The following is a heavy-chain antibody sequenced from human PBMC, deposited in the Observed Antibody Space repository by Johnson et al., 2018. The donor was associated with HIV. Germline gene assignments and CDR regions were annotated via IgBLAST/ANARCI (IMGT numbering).Heavy chain of an antibody. CDR3: ARDGVVVVPGGWGAFDI. J-gene: IGHJ3*02. CDR2: ISYDGSNK. CDR1: EFAFSSYA. V-gene: IGHV3-30*04. Sequence: QVQLVESGGGLVQPGGSLRLPCAASEFAFSSYAMHWVRQAPGKGLEWVTVISYDGSNKYYAASVKGRFTISRDNAKNSLYLQMNSLRAEDTAVYYCARDGVVVVPGGWGAFDIWGQGTMVTVSS. D-gene: IGHD2-15*01.